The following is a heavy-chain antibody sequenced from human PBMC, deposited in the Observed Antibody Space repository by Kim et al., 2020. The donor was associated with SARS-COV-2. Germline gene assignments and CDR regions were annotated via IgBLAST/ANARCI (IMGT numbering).Heavy chain of an antibody. CDR3: ASVPAAISSYFDY. D-gene: IGHD2-2*01. CDR1: GFTFSSYG. CDR2: ISYDGSNK. Sequence: GGSLRLSCAASGFTFSSYGMHWVRQAPGKGLEWVAVISYDGSNKYYADSVKGRFTISRDNSKNTLYLQMNSLRAEDTAVYYCASVPAAISSYFDYWGQGTLVTVSS. J-gene: IGHJ4*02. V-gene: IGHV3-30*03.